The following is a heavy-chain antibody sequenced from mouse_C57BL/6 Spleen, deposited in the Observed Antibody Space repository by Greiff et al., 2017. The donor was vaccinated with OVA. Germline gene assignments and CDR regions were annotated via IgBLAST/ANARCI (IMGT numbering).Heavy chain of an antibody. CDR3: TPSGYGRYYYAMDY. Sequence: VQLKESGAELVRPGASVKLSCTASGFNIKDDYMHWVKQRPEQGLEWIGWIDPENGDTEYASKFQGKATITADTSSNTAYLQLSSLTSEDTAVYYCTPSGYGRYYYAMDYWGQGTSVTVSS. CDR1: GFNIKDDY. CDR2: IDPENGDT. J-gene: IGHJ4*01. V-gene: IGHV14-4*01. D-gene: IGHD3-1*01.